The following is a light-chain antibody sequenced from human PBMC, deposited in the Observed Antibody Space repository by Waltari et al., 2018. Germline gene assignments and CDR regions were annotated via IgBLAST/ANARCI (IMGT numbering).Light chain of an antibody. CDR1: SASLSATSY. CDR2: KGN. Sequence: QTVVTPDPSLSVSPGGTVTLTCSLSSASLSATSYATGYQQTPGPPPRTLVYKGNSRPSGVPDRRSGSILGNKAALTITGAQADDEADYYCALYMGSGIWVFGGGTRLTVL. J-gene: IGLJ3*02. CDR3: ALYMGSGIWV. V-gene: IGLV8-61*01.